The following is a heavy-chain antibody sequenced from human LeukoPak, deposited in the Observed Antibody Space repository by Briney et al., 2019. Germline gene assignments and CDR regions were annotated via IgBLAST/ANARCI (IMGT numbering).Heavy chain of an antibody. Sequence: PGGSLRLSCAASGFTFNSYAMSWVRQAPGKGLEWVSAISGSGGSTYYADSVKGRFTISRDNSKNTLYLQMNSLRAEDTAVYYCAKYPPYCSSTSCHEVFDYWGQGTLVTVSS. CDR3: AKYPPYCSSTSCHEVFDY. CDR1: GFTFNSYA. V-gene: IGHV3-23*01. J-gene: IGHJ4*02. D-gene: IGHD2-2*01. CDR2: ISGSGGST.